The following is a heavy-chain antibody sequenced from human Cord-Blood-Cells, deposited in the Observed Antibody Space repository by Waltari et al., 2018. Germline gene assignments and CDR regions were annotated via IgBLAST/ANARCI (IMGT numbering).Heavy chain of an antibody. CDR1: GGSISRSSYY. V-gene: IGHV4-39*01. J-gene: IGHJ3*02. CDR3: ARREAFDI. CDR2: IYYSGST. Sequence: QLQLQEAGPGLVKPSETLSLTCTVSGGSISRSSYYWGWIRQPPGKGLEWIGSIYYSGSTYYNPSLKSRVTISVDTSKNQFSLKLSSVNAADTAVYYCARREAFDIWGQGTMVTVSS.